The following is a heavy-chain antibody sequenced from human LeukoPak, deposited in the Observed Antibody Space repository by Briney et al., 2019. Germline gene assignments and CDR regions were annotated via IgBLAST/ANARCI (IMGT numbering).Heavy chain of an antibody. Sequence: PGGSLRLSCAASGFTFSGYEMNWVRHAPGQGLEWVSYISSSGSTITYANSVKGRFTIFRDNAKNSLNLQMNSLRPQDPAVYYCARAGFHYWGQGTLVTVPS. CDR2: ISSSGSTI. CDR3: ARAGFHY. CDR1: GFTFSGYE. J-gene: IGHJ4*02. V-gene: IGHV3-48*03.